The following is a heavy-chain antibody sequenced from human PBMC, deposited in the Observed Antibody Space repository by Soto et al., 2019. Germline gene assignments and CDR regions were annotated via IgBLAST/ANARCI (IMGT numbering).Heavy chain of an antibody. Sequence: PGGSLRLSCAASGFSCSYHFMSWIRQAPGKGLEWISFITSSANTIYYADSVKGRFTISRDNAKNSLYLEMNSLRAEDTAVYYCARENTRGRSFEYWGQGALVTVSS. CDR1: GFSCSYHF. V-gene: IGHV3-11*01. CDR3: ARENTRGRSFEY. D-gene: IGHD3-10*01. CDR2: ITSSANTI. J-gene: IGHJ4*02.